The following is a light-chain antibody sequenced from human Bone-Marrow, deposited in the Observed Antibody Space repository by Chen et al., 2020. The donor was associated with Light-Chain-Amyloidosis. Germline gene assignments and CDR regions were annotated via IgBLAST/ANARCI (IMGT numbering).Light chain of an antibody. Sequence: SYELTQPPSVSVSPGQTARITCSGDDLPTKYAYWYQQKPGQAPVLGIHRDTERPSGISERFSGPSSGTTATLTIIGVQAEDEADYHCQSADSIGTYEVIFGGGTKLTVL. V-gene: IGLV3-25*03. CDR1: DLPTKY. J-gene: IGLJ2*01. CDR3: QSADSIGTYEVI. CDR2: RDT.